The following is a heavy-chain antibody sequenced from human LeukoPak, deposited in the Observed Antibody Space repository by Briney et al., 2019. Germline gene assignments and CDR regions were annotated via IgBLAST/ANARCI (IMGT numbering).Heavy chain of an antibody. V-gene: IGHV6-1*01. CDR3: ARQQRGAFDY. D-gene: IGHD6-13*01. Sequence: SQTLSVTCAISGDSVSSNTPAWNWIRQSPSRGLEWPGRTYYRSKWYNDYAVSVRSRTTINPDTAKNQFSLQLNSVTPEDTAVYYCARQQRGAFDYWGQGTLVTVSS. CDR2: TYYRSKWYN. CDR1: GDSVSSNTPA. J-gene: IGHJ4*02.